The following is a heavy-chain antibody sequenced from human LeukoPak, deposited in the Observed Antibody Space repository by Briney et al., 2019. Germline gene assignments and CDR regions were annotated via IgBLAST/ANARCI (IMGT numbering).Heavy chain of an antibody. CDR3: ARDFPYYCNYGMDV. CDR2: IYYSGST. V-gene: IGHV4-30-4*01. Sequence: PSETLSLTCTVSGGSISSGDYYWSWIRQPPGKGLEWIGYIYYSGSTYYNPSLKSRLTISVDTSKNQFSLKLSSVTAADTAVYYCARDFPYYCNYGMDVWGQGTTVTVSS. J-gene: IGHJ6*02. CDR1: GGSISSGDYY.